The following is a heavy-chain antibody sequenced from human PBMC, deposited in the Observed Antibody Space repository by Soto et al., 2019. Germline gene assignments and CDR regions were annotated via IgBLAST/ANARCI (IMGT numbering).Heavy chain of an antibody. Sequence: GGSLRLSCAASGFTFSSYAMHWVRQAPGKGLEYVSVISSNGGSTYYANSVKGRFTISRDNSKNTLYLQMGSLRAEDMVVYYCASRGWGYGDPYYMDVWGKGTTVTVSS. CDR2: ISSNGGST. J-gene: IGHJ6*03. CDR1: GFTFSSYA. D-gene: IGHD3-10*01. CDR3: ASRGWGYGDPYYMDV. V-gene: IGHV3-64*01.